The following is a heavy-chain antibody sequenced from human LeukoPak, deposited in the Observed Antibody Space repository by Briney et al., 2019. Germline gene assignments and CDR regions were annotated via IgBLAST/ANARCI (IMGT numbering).Heavy chain of an antibody. V-gene: IGHV1-69*04. CDR3: ARDIVSIYCGGDCYIGD. D-gene: IGHD2-21*01. CDR2: ITPILGIA. CDR1: GGTFISYT. Sequence: ASVKVSCKASGGTFISYTISWVRQAPGQGLEWLGRITPILGIANYAQKFQGRVTITAEKSTSTAYMELSSLRSEDTAVYYCARDIVSIYCGGDCYIGDWGQGTLVTVSS. J-gene: IGHJ4*02.